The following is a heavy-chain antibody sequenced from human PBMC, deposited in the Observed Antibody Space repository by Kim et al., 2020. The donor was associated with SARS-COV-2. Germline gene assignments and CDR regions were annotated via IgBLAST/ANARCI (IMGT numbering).Heavy chain of an antibody. V-gene: IGHV4-59*01. CDR1: GGSISSYY. CDR3: ARDRPTGTRPDFDYYYYGMDV. CDR2: IYYSGST. D-gene: IGHD1-1*01. J-gene: IGHJ6*02. Sequence: SETLSLTCTVSGGSISSYYWSWIRQPPGKGLEWIGYIYYSGSTNYNPSLKSRVTISVDTSKNQFSLKLSSVTAADTAVYYCARDRPTGTRPDFDYYYYGMDVWGQGTTVTVSS.